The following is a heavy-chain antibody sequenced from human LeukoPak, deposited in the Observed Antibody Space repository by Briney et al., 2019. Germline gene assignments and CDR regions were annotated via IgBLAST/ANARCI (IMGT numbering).Heavy chain of an antibody. D-gene: IGHD2/OR15-2a*01. CDR3: ARHDCDSSRCSVNWFDP. CDR1: GVSMSSSPYY. Sequence: SETLSLTCTVSGVSMSSSPYYWGWIRQPPGKGLEWIGTIYDSGNTNYNPSLRSRLTISVDTSRNQFSLKLSSVTAADTAVYYCARHDCDSSRCSVNWFDPWGQGTGVTVSS. V-gene: IGHV4-39*01. J-gene: IGHJ5*02. CDR2: IYDSGNT.